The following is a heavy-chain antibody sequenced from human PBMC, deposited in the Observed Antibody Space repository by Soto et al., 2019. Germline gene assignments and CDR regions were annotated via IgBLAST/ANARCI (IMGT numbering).Heavy chain of an antibody. Sequence: GGSLRLSCAASGFTFSSYAMSWVRQAPGRGLEWVSIISGNGGSTYYAASVKGRFTISRDNTKNTLYLQMDSLTAEDTAVYYCAKGSEFSNSYTLDFDFWGQGAMVTVSS. J-gene: IGHJ4*02. V-gene: IGHV3-23*01. D-gene: IGHD6-6*01. CDR2: ISGNGGST. CDR1: GFTFSSYA. CDR3: AKGSEFSNSYTLDFDF.